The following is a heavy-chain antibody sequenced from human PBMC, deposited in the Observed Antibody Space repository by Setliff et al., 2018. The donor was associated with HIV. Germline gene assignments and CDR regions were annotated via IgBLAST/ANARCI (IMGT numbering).Heavy chain of an antibody. Sequence: SETLSLTCTVSGGSISSHYWSWIRQPPGKGLEWIGYFYYSGSTNYNPSLKSRVTISVDTSKNQFSLKLSSVTAADTAVYYCARGGGFLEWLSPMDVWGRGTTVTVSS. J-gene: IGHJ6*03. CDR2: FYYSGST. D-gene: IGHD3-3*01. V-gene: IGHV4-59*11. CDR1: GGSISSHY. CDR3: ARGGGFLEWLSPMDV.